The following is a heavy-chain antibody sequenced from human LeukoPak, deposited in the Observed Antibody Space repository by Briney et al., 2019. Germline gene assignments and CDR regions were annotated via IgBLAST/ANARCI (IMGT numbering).Heavy chain of an antibody. J-gene: IGHJ4*02. D-gene: IGHD3-22*01. V-gene: IGHV3-23*01. CDR2: ISGSGGST. CDR1: GFTFSSYA. Sequence: GGSLRLSCAASGFTFSSYAMNWVRQAPGKGLEWVSAISGSGGSTYYADSVQGRFTLSRDNSKNTLYLQMNSLRAEDTAVYYCAKELYYYDSSGYYYVIDYWGQGTLVTVSS. CDR3: AKELYYYDSSGYYYVIDY.